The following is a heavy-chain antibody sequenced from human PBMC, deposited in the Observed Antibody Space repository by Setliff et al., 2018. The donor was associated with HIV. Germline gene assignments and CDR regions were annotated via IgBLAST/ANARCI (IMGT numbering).Heavy chain of an antibody. CDR1: GYTFANYY. CDR2: INPNSGGT. V-gene: IGHV1-2*02. D-gene: IGHD5-18*01. Sequence: GASVKVSCKASGYTFANYYMHWVRQAPGQGLGWMGWINPNSGGTNYAQKFQGRVTMTRDTSISTAYMELSRLRSDDTAVYYCARTLPQYTNLFDYWGQGTLVTVSS. CDR3: ARTLPQYTNLFDY. J-gene: IGHJ4*02.